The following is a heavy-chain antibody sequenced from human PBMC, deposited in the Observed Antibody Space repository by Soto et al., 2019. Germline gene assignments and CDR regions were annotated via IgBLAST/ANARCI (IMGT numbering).Heavy chain of an antibody. J-gene: IGHJ4*02. D-gene: IGHD1-26*01. CDR1: GGSISSYY. CDR3: AREGLKWELPH. Sequence: SETLSLTCTVSGGSISSYYWSWIRQPPGKGLEWIGYIYYSGSTNYNPSLKSRVTISVDTSKNQFSLKLSSVTAADTAVYYCAREGLKWELPHWGQGTLVTVSS. V-gene: IGHV4-59*01. CDR2: IYYSGST.